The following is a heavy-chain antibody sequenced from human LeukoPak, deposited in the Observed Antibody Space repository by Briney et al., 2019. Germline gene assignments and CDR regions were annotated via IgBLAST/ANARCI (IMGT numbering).Heavy chain of an antibody. V-gene: IGHV3-30*02. CDR3: AREVVSGGATIRYYYYMDV. J-gene: IGHJ6*03. D-gene: IGHD1-26*01. CDR1: GFTFSSYG. Sequence: GGSLRLSCAASGFTFSSYGMHWVRQAPGKGLEWVAFVRYDGSKKYYTNSVKGRFTISRDNSKNTLYLQMNSLRAEDTAVYYCAREVVSGGATIRYYYYMDVWGKGTTVTVSS. CDR2: VRYDGSKK.